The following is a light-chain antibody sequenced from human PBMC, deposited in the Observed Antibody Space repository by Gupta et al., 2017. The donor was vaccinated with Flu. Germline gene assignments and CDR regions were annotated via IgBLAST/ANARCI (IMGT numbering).Light chain of an antibody. V-gene: IGKV3-15*01. CDR1: QSVSSN. J-gene: IGKJ1*01. Sequence: EIVLTPSPATLYVSPGERATLSCRASQSVSSNLAWYQQKPGQAPRLLIYGASTRATGIPARFSGSGSGTEFTLTISSLQSEDFAVYYCQQYNNWPRTFGQGTKVEIK. CDR2: GAS. CDR3: QQYNNWPRT.